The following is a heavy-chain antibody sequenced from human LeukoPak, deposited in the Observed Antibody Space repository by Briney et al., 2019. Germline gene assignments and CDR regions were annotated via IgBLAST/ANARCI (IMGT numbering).Heavy chain of an antibody. Sequence: PGGSLRLSCEASGFTFSSYSLNWVRPAPGKGLEWVSYISSSSSYIYYADSVKGRFTISRDNAKKSLYLQMNSLKTEDTAVYYCTRARTGTTSPSDYWGQGNLVTVSS. J-gene: IGHJ4*02. V-gene: IGHV3-21*03. CDR3: TRARTGTTSPSDY. CDR2: ISSSSSYI. D-gene: IGHD1-1*01. CDR1: GFTFSSYS.